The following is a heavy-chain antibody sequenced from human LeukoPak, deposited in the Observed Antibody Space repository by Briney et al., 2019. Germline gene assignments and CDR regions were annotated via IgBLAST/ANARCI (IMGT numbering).Heavy chain of an antibody. V-gene: IGHV3-11*01. Sequence: GGSLRLSCAASGFTFSDYYMSWIRQAPGKGLEWVSYISSSGSTIYYADSLKGRFTISRDNAKNSLYLQMNSLRAEDMALYYCAKDIRSVVTAIIDYWGQGTLVTVSS. D-gene: IGHD2-21*02. CDR3: AKDIRSVVTAIIDY. CDR1: GFTFSDYY. J-gene: IGHJ4*02. CDR2: ISSSGSTI.